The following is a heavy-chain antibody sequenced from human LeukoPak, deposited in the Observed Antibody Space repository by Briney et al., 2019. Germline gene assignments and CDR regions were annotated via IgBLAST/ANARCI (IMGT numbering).Heavy chain of an antibody. V-gene: IGHV4-34*01. D-gene: IGHD3/OR15-3a*01. CDR3: ARRPPRRTLHPHAFDI. J-gene: IGHJ3*02. CDR1: GGSISGYY. Sequence: KPSETLSLTCAVYGGSISGYYWSWIRQPPGKGLEWIGEINHSGSTNYNPSLKGRVTISVDTSKNQCSLKLRYLTAADTAVYSCARRPPRRTLHPHAFDIWGQGPMVTVSS. CDR2: INHSGST.